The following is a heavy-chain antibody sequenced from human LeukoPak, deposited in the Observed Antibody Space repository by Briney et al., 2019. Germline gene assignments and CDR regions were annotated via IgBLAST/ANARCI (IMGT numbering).Heavy chain of an antibody. J-gene: IGHJ4*02. CDR1: GFTFSTYA. V-gene: IGHV3-23*01. Sequence: GSLRLSCAASGFTFSTYAMSWVRPAPGKGLEWVSAISGRGGSPYYADSEKGRFTISRDNFKNTLYLQMNSLRAEDTSIYFCAKALEQEAVIALDSWGQGTLVTVSS. CDR2: ISGRGGSP. D-gene: IGHD6-13*01. CDR3: AKALEQEAVIALDS.